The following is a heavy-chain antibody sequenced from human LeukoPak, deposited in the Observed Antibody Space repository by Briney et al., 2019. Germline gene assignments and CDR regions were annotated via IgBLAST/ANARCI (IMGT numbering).Heavy chain of an antibody. CDR1: GNSISSGDNY. CDR3: GRASYSYDINGWVPFDY. V-gene: IGHV4-61*02. CDR2: IYTSGST. Sequence: PSETLSLTCTVSGNSISSGDNYWSWIRQPAGKGLEWIGRIYTSGSTNYNPSLKSRVTISGDTSKNQFSLRLSSVTAADTAVYYCGRASYSYDINGWVPFDYWGQGTLVTVSS. J-gene: IGHJ4*02. D-gene: IGHD3-22*01.